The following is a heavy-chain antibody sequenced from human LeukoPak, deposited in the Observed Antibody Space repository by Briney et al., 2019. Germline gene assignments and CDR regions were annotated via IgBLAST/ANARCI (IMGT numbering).Heavy chain of an antibody. CDR2: INPNSGGT. J-gene: IGHJ4*02. CDR1: GYTFTGSY. CDR3: AGHDRDFWSGYSQLAFDY. V-gene: IGHV1-2*02. Sequence: ASVKVSCKASGYTFTGSYIHWVRQAPGQGLEWMGYINPNSGGTDYSQKFQGRVTMTRDMSTSTVYMELSSLRSEDTAVYYCAGHDRDFWSGYSQLAFDYWGQGTLVTVSS. D-gene: IGHD3-3*01.